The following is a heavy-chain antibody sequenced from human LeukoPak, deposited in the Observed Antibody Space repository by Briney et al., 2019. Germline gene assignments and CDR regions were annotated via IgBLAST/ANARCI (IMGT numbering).Heavy chain of an antibody. V-gene: IGHV4-4*07. Sequence: SETLSLTCTVSGAAISNHYWSWIRQSAGGGLEWIGRLYRSGSTIYNPSLKSRVTMSVDMAKNQVSLKLSSVTAADTAVYYCARDLGSLHFQTYYMDVWGKGASVTVSS. J-gene: IGHJ6*03. CDR3: ARDLGSLHFQTYYMDV. CDR2: LYRSGST. D-gene: IGHD3-16*01. CDR1: GAAISNHY.